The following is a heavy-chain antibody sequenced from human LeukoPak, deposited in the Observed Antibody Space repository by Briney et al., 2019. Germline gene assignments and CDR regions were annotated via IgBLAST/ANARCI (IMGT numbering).Heavy chain of an antibody. D-gene: IGHD6-6*01. CDR3: ARCRIAARPVWFDY. CDR2: INHSGST. Sequence: SETLSLTCAVYGGSFSGYYWSWIRQPPGKGLEWIGEINHSGSTNYNPSLKSRVTISVDTSKNQFSLKLSSVTAADTAVYYCARCRIAARPVWFDYWGQGTLVTVSS. CDR1: GGSFSGYY. J-gene: IGHJ4*02. V-gene: IGHV4-34*01.